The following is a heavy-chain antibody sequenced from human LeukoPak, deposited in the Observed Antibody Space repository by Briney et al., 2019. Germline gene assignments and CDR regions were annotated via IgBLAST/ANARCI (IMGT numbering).Heavy chain of an antibody. D-gene: IGHD6-19*01. Sequence: PGGSLRLSCAASGFTFSSYAMSWVRQAPGKGLEWVSAISGSGGSTYYADSVKGRFTISRDNSKNTLYLQMNSLRAEDTAVYYCARDGPKNIAVAGEFDYWGQGTLVTVSS. V-gene: IGHV3-23*01. CDR1: GFTFSSYA. CDR3: ARDGPKNIAVAGEFDY. J-gene: IGHJ4*02. CDR2: ISGSGGST.